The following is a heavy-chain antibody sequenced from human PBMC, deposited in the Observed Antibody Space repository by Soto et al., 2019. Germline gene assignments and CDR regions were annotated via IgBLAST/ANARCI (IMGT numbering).Heavy chain of an antibody. CDR2: FDPEDGET. Sequence: ASVKVSCKVSGYTLTELSMHWVRQAPGKGLEWMGGFDPEDGETIYAQKFQGRVTMTEDTSTDTAYMELSSLRSEDTAVYYCATWGTIFGVVEFYYYYYMDVWGKGTTVTVSS. J-gene: IGHJ6*03. D-gene: IGHD3-3*01. V-gene: IGHV1-24*01. CDR3: ATWGTIFGVVEFYYYYYMDV. CDR1: GYTLTELS.